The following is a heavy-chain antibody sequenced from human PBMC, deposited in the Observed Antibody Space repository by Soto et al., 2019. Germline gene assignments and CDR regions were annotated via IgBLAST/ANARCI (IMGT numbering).Heavy chain of an antibody. CDR2: INAGNGNT. J-gene: IGHJ4*02. D-gene: IGHD2-15*01. V-gene: IGHV1-3*01. Sequence: GTSVEVGCEACGYSVTIYAVHLVLQAPGQRLEWLGWINAGNGNTKYSQKFQGRVTITRDTSASTAYMELSSLRSEDTAVYYCASDILFAYWGQGTLVPVS. CDR3: ASDILFAY. CDR1: GYSVTIYA.